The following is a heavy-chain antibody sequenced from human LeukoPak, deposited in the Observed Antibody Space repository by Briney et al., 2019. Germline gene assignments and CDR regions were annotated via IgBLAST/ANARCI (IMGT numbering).Heavy chain of an antibody. J-gene: IGHJ3*02. D-gene: IGHD4-23*01. CDR1: GYTFTSYY. V-gene: IGHV1-46*01. CDR3: ARDRDYGGKVYAFDI. Sequence: ASVKVSCKASGYTFTSYYMHWVRQAPGQGLEWMGIINPSGGSTSYAPKFQGRVTMTRDTSTSTVHMELSSLRSEDTAVYYRARDRDYGGKVYAFDIWGQGTMVTVSS. CDR2: INPSGGST.